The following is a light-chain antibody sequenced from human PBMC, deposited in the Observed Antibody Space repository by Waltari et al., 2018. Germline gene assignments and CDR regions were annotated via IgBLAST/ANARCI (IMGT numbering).Light chain of an antibody. CDR2: VNSDGSH. J-gene: IGLJ3*02. CDR1: SGHSSNV. Sequence: QLVLTQSPSASASLGASVKLTCTLSSGHSSNVVAWHQQRPEQGPRYLMKVNSDGSHSQGDEVPDRFSGSRSGAEGYLTISNLQSEDEADYYCQTGGHGTWVFGGGTKLTVL. V-gene: IGLV4-69*01. CDR3: QTGGHGTWV.